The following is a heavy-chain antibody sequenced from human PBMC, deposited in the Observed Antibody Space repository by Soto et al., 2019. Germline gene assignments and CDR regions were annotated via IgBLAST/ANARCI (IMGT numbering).Heavy chain of an antibody. J-gene: IGHJ4*02. D-gene: IGHD5-18*01. CDR3: ARSGTAMATNFDY. CDR1: RGSVSNDNYY. CDR2: IYYSGSA. Sequence: QLQLLESGPGLVKPSETLSLTCSVSRGSVSNDNYYWNWIRQPPGKGLEWLGFIYYSGSANHKHSLISRVTMSVDTSKNQFSLKLSSVTAADTAVYYWARSGTAMATNFDYWGQGILVTVSS. V-gene: IGHV4-61*01.